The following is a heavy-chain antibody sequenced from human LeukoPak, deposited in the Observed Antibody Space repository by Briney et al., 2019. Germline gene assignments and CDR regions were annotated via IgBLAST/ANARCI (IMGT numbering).Heavy chain of an antibody. CDR2: IYTGGGT. Sequence: PGGSLRLSCAASGFTVSSNYMGWVRRAPGKGLEWVSVIYTGGGTSYADSVRGRFTISRDNSQNTLYLQMSSLRAEDTAVYYCARGSTWYSHYDYWGQGTLVTVSS. CDR3: ARGSTWYSHYDY. J-gene: IGHJ4*02. D-gene: IGHD6-13*01. V-gene: IGHV3-53*01. CDR1: GFTVSSNY.